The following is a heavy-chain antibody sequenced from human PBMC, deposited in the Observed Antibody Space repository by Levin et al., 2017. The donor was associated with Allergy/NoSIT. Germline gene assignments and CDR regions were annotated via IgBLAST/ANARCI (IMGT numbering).Heavy chain of an antibody. V-gene: IGHV3-23*01. J-gene: IGHJ4*02. CDR1: GFTFSSYA. Sequence: GGSLRLSCAASGFTFSSYAMSWVRQAPGKGLEWVSGISGSGGSTYYADSVKGRFTISRDNSKNTLYLQMNSLRAEDTAIYYCAKDVVGIRRGFDYWGQGTLVTVSS. CDR3: AKDVVGIRRGFDY. D-gene: IGHD2-15*01. CDR2: ISGSGGST.